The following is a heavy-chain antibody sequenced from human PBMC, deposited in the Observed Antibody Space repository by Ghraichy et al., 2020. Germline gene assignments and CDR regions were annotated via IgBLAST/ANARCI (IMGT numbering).Heavy chain of an antibody. Sequence: LSLTCAASGFTFSSYSMNWVRQAPGKGLEWVSSISSSSSYIYYADSVKGRFTISRDNAKNSLYLQMNSLRAEDTAVYYCARDYLPPNNYYYYYGMDVWGQGTTVTVSS. V-gene: IGHV3-21*01. D-gene: IGHD1/OR15-1a*01. CDR3: ARDYLPPNNYYYYYGMDV. J-gene: IGHJ6*02. CDR1: GFTFSSYS. CDR2: ISSSSSYI.